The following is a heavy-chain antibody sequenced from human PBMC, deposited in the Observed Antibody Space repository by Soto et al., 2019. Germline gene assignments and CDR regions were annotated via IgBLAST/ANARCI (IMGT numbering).Heavy chain of an antibody. D-gene: IGHD3-22*01. Sequence: ASVKVSCNASGYTFTSYAMHWVRQAPGQRLEWMGWINAGNGNTKYSQKFQGRVTITRDTSASTAYMELSSLRSEDTAAYYCARGSSGYYSYYFDYWGQGTLVTVSS. V-gene: IGHV1-3*01. CDR1: GYTFTSYA. CDR3: ARGSSGYYSYYFDY. CDR2: INAGNGNT. J-gene: IGHJ4*02.